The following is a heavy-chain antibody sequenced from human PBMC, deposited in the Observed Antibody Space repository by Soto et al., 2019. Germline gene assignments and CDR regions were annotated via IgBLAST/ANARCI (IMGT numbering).Heavy chain of an antibody. Sequence: GGSLRLSCAASGFTFSSYAMSWVRQTPGKGLEWVSTLSGSGGSTYYAASVKGRFTISKDNSRKTLHLQMSSLRADDTALYFCTRGMGNYYDRLNYFDYWGQGALVTVSS. CDR1: GFTFSSYA. J-gene: IGHJ4*02. V-gene: IGHV3-23*01. CDR2: LSGSGGST. CDR3: TRGMGNYYDRLNYFDY. D-gene: IGHD3-22*01.